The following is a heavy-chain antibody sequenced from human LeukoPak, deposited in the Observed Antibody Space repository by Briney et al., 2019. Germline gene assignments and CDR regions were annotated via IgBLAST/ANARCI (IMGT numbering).Heavy chain of an antibody. CDR1: GGSISSYY. D-gene: IGHD3-10*01. Sequence: SETLSLTCTVSGGSISSYYWSWIRQPPGKGLEWIGSIYYSGSTYYNPSLKSRVTISVDTSKNQFSLKLSSVTAADTAVYYCASAITMVRGVISGFDYWGQGTLVTVSS. V-gene: IGHV4-59*05. CDR2: IYYSGST. CDR3: ASAITMVRGVISGFDY. J-gene: IGHJ4*02.